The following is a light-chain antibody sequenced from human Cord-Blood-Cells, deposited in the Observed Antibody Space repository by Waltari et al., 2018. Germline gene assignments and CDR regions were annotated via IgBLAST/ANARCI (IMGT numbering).Light chain of an antibody. CDR1: QSVSSN. Sequence: EIVMTQSPATLSVSAGERATLSCRASQSVSSNLAWYQQKPGQAPRLLIYGASTTATGIPARFIGSGSVTEFTLTISSLQSEDFAVYYCQQYNNWPLTFGGGTKVEIK. J-gene: IGKJ4*01. CDR3: QQYNNWPLT. V-gene: IGKV3-15*01. CDR2: GAS.